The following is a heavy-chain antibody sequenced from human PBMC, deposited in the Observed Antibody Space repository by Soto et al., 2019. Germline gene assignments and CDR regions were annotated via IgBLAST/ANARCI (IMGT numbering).Heavy chain of an antibody. CDR2: IYYSGNT. CDR1: GGSISINNYY. D-gene: IGHD6-25*01. CDR3: VILETRSGCDY. V-gene: IGHV4-39*01. Sequence: QLQLQESGPGLVKPSETLSLTCTVSGGSISINNYYWGWIRQPPGQGLEWIGSIYYSGNTYYNPSLKSRVTISVDTSKNQFSLKLRSVTAADTAVYYCVILETRSGCDYWGQGTLVTVSS. J-gene: IGHJ4*02.